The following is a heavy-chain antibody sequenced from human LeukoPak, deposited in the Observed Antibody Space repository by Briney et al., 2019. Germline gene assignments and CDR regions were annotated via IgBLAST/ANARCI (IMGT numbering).Heavy chain of an antibody. CDR2: TSSSGSTI. V-gene: IGHV3-11*01. CDR3: ARDSTGDPHYYYYGMDV. J-gene: IGHJ6*02. Sequence: GGSLRLSRAASGFTFSDYYMSWIRQAPGKGLEWVSYTSSSGSTIYYADSVKGRFTVSRDNAKNSLYLQMNSLRAEDTAVYYCARDSTGDPHYYYYGMDVWGQGTTVTVSS. CDR1: GFTFSDYY. D-gene: IGHD4-17*01.